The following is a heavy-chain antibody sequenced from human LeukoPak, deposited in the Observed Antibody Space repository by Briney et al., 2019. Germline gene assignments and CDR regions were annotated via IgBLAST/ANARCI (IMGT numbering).Heavy chain of an antibody. CDR1: GYTFTKYA. CDR3: ANCYDSSGFFAY. V-gene: IGHV7-4-1*02. D-gene: IGHD3-22*01. J-gene: IGHJ4*02. Sequence: ASVKVSCKGSGYTFTKYAISWVRQAPGQGLEYMGWIDTNTGNPTYAQGFTGRFVFSLDTSVSTAYLQVSSLKAEDSAIYFCANCYDSSGFFAYWGQGTLVTVSS. CDR2: IDTNTGNP.